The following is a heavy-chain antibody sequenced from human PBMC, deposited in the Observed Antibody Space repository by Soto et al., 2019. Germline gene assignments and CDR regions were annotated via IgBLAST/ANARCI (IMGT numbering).Heavy chain of an antibody. CDR3: ARGGGPKTDDYSNFYYYYYYMDV. D-gene: IGHD4-4*01. J-gene: IGHJ6*03. CDR1: GYTFTSYG. V-gene: IGHV1-18*01. CDR2: ISAYNGNT. Sequence: ASVKVSCKASGYTFTSYGISWVRQAPGQGLEWMGWISAYNGNTNYAQKLQGRVTMTTDTSTSTAYMELRSLRSDDTAVYYCARGGGPKTDDYSNFYYYYYYMDVWGKGTTVTVSS.